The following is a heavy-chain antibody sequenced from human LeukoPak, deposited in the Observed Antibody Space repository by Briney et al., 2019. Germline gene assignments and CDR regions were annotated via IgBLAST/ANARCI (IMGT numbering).Heavy chain of an antibody. CDR2: ISSSGSTI. D-gene: IGHD6-13*01. CDR3: ARAGSSSWFDY. Sequence: GGSLRLSCAASGFTFSSYEMNWVRQAPGKGLEWVSYISSSGSTIYYADSVKGRFTISGDNAKNSLYLQMNSLRAEDTAVYYCARAGSSSWFDYWGQGTLVTVSS. V-gene: IGHV3-48*03. CDR1: GFTFSSYE. J-gene: IGHJ4*02.